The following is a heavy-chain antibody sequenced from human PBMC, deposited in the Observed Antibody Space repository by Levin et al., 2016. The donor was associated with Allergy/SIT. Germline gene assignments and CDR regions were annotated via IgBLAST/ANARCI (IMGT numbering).Heavy chain of an antibody. CDR2: ISDDGNNK. CDR1: GFTFSDYG. Sequence: GGSLRLSCAASGFTFSDYGMHWVRHAPGKGLEWVAYISDDGNNKYFADSVKGRFTISRDNSKNMLFLQMNSLRAEDTALYYCANLDSRRPHYVDYWGQGTLVTVSS. V-gene: IGHV3-30*18. CDR3: ANLDSRRPHYVDY. J-gene: IGHJ4*02. D-gene: IGHD3-22*01.